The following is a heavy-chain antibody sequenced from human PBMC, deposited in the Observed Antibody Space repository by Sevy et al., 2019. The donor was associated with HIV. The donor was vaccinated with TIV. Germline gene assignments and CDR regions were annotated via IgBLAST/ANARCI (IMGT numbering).Heavy chain of an antibody. CDR1: GFTFSSYS. CDR2: INSISTYI. V-gene: IGHV3-21*01. CDR3: ARVPEYYDSSGYYYQ. J-gene: IGHJ4*02. Sequence: GGSLRLSCAASGFTFSSYSMHWVRQAPGKGLEWVSSINSISTYIYYADSVKGRFTISRDNAKNSLYLQMNSLRAEDTAVYYCARVPEYYDSSGYYYQWGQGTLVTVSS. D-gene: IGHD3-22*01.